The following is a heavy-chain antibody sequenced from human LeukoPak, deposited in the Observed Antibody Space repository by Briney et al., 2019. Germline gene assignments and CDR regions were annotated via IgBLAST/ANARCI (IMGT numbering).Heavy chain of an antibody. CDR3: ARGLDYDFWSGSKKSYFDH. V-gene: IGHV3-20*04. CDR2: INWNGGST. J-gene: IGHJ4*02. CDR1: GFTFDDYG. Sequence: GGSLRLSCAASGFTFDDYGMSWVRQAPGKGLEWVSGINWNGGSTGYADSVKGRFTISRDNAKNSLYLQMNSLRAEDTALYYCARGLDYDFWSGSKKSYFDHWGQGTLVTVSS. D-gene: IGHD3-3*01.